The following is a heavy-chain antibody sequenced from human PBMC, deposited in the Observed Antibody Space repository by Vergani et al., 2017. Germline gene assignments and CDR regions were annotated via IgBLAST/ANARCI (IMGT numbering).Heavy chain of an antibody. J-gene: IGHJ4*02. CDR3: ARYRGLAGSDYYAFGY. V-gene: IGHV4-31*03. D-gene: IGHD6-13*01. CDR1: GASINSGGYY. Sequence: QLQLQESGPGLVTPSQTLSLTCSVSGASINSGGYYWSWIRQSPGGGLEWIWYFYYSGNTYYNPSFKSRVIISVDPSKNQIYLDLNSVTAADTAVYYCARYRGLAGSDYYAFGYWGQGTLVTVSS. CDR2: FYYSGNT.